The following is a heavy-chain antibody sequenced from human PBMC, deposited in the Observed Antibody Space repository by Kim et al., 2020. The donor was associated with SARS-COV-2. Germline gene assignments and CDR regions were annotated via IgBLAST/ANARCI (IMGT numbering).Heavy chain of an antibody. CDR3: ARDGSGEYRMDV. CDR1: GFTFSSYS. V-gene: IGHV3-48*02. D-gene: IGHD3-10*01. CDR2: ISSSSGTI. Sequence: GGSLRLSCEVSGFTFSSYSMNWVRQAPGKGLEWVSYISSSSGTIYYADSVKGRFTISRDNAKNSLYLQMNSLRDEDTAVYYCARDGSGEYRMDVWGQGTTVTVSS. J-gene: IGHJ6*02.